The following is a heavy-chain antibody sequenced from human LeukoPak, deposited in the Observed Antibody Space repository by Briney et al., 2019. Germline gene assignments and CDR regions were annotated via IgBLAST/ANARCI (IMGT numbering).Heavy chain of an antibody. V-gene: IGHV5-51*01. J-gene: IGHJ4*02. Sequence: KVSCKVSGYTLTELSMHWVRQAPGKGLEWMGIIYPGDSDTRYSPSFQGQVTISADKSISTAYLQWSSLKASDTAMYYCARQSTVTTIDYWGQGTLVTVSS. CDR1: GYTLTELS. D-gene: IGHD4-17*01. CDR3: ARQSTVTTIDY. CDR2: IYPGDSDT.